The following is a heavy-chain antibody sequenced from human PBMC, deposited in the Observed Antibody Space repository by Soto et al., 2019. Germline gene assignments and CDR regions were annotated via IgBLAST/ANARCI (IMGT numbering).Heavy chain of an antibody. Sequence: ASVKVSCKASGGTFSSYAISWVRQAPGQGLEWMGGIIPIFGTANYAQKFQGRVTITADESTSTAYMELSSLRSDDTAVYYCAGRYCSGGTCYGGPRFDPWGQGTLVTVSS. CDR1: GGTFSSYA. CDR3: AGRYCSGGTCYGGPRFDP. CDR2: IIPIFGTA. J-gene: IGHJ5*02. D-gene: IGHD2-15*01. V-gene: IGHV1-69*13.